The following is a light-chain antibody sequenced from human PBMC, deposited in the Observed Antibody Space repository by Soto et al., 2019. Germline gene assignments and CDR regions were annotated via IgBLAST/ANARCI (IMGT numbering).Light chain of an antibody. CDR3: KSYDSSKHAV. V-gene: IGLV6-57*01. CDR1: SGSLASNY. J-gene: IGLJ7*01. Sequence: NFMLTQPHSVSESPGKTVTISCTRSSGSLASNYVQWYEQRPGSSPTTVIYEDNQRPSGVPDRFSGSIDSSSNSASLTISGLKTEDEADYYCKSYDSSKHAVFGGGTQLTVL. CDR2: EDN.